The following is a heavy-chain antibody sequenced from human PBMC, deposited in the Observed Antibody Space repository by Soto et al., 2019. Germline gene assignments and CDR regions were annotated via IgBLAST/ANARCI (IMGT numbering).Heavy chain of an antibody. CDR2: IYGGGTT. D-gene: IGHD6-19*01. CDR3: VQTTGWPGFDF. Sequence: EVQLVESGGGLIQPGGSLRLSCAASGFTVSSKCMTWVRQAPGKGLEWVSVIYGGGTTYYADSVKGRFTISRDNSKNTLYLQVNILRAEDTAVYYCVQTTGWPGFDFWGQGTLVTVSS. V-gene: IGHV3-53*01. J-gene: IGHJ4*02. CDR1: GFTVSSKC.